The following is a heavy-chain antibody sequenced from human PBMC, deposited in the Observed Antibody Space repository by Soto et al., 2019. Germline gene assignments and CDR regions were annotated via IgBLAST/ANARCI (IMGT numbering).Heavy chain of an antibody. J-gene: IGHJ6*02. V-gene: IGHV1-18*01. CDR3: ALAGEWALLSVYYYYGMDV. CDR2: ISTYNGNT. D-gene: IGHD1-26*01. Sequence: QVQLVQSGAEVKKPGASVKVSCKASGYTFTSYGISWVRQAPGQGLEWMGWISTYNGNTNYAQKLQGRVTMTTDTSTSTAYMELRSLRSDDTAVYYCALAGEWALLSVYYYYGMDVWGQGTTVTVSS. CDR1: GYTFTSYG.